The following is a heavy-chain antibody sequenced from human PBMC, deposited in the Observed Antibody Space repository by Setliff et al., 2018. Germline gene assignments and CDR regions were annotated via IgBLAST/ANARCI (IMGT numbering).Heavy chain of an antibody. V-gene: IGHV4-61*09. D-gene: IGHD3-10*01. CDR2: FHTGGAT. J-gene: IGHJ4*02. Sequence: SETLSLTCSASGGSISSGGFYWSWIRQSAGRGLEWIGHFHTGGATDYNLSLKSRVTISLDSSKNQFSLRLSSVTAADAAVYFCARESATIGEFPLYYFDKWGQGIPVTVSS. CDR1: GGSISSGGFY. CDR3: ARESATIGEFPLYYFDK.